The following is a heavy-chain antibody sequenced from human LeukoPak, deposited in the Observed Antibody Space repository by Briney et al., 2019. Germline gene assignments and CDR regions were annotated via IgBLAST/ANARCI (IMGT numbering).Heavy chain of an antibody. V-gene: IGHV4-59*01. D-gene: IGHD3-10*01. CDR3: ARGEARSKIAGDEYDFIF. Sequence: PSETLSLTCTVSGFTISSNYWSWVRQAPGKGLEWIGFIYCGGTTNYNASVKRRVTISVDTSKNPFSLQLSSVTAEDTAVYYCARGEARSKIAGDEYDFIFWGQGTLVTVSS. CDR2: IYCGGTT. CDR1: GFTISSNY. J-gene: IGHJ4*02.